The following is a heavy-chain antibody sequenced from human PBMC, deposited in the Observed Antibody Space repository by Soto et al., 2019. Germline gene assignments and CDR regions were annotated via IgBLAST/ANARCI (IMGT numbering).Heavy chain of an antibody. V-gene: IGHV1-69*06. CDR1: GGTFSSYA. D-gene: IGHD3-22*01. CDR3: ARLKDYYYDSSGYYSEPFDY. CDR2: IIPIFGTT. J-gene: IGHJ4*02. Sequence: QVQLVQSGAEVKKPGSSVKVSCKASGGTFSSYAISWVRQAPGQGLEWMGGIIPIFGTTNYAQKFQGRVTITADKSTSSVYMELSSLRSEDTAVYYCARLKDYYYDSSGYYSEPFDYWGQGTLVTVSS.